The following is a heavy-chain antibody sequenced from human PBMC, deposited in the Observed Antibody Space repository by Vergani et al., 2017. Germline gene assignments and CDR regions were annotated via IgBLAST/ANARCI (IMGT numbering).Heavy chain of an antibody. CDR2: IDPNSVDT. CDR1: GFTFTSYH. J-gene: IGHJ1*01. V-gene: IGHV1-8*03. D-gene: IGHD2-2*01. CDR3: ARRYCSSTSCRGGYFQH. Sequence: QVQLVQSGAEVKKPGASVRVSCKASGFTFTSYHIHWVRQAPGQGLDWLGRIDPNSVDTGYAQKFQGRVTITRNTSISTAYMELSSLRSEDTAVYYCARRYCSSTSCRGGYFQHWGQGTLVTVSS.